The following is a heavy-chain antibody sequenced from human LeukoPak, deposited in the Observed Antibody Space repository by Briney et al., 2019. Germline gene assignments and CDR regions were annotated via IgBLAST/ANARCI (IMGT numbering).Heavy chain of an antibody. J-gene: IGHJ4*02. Sequence: SETLSPTCTVSGGSISTYYWSWIRQPPGKGLEWIGYIYYSGSTNYNPSLKSRVTISVDTSKNQFSLKLSSVTAADTAVYYCARHKEPRYYDILTGYWVFDYWGQGTLVTVSS. CDR3: ARHKEPRYYDILTGYWVFDY. V-gene: IGHV4-59*08. D-gene: IGHD3-9*01. CDR1: GGSISTYY. CDR2: IYYSGST.